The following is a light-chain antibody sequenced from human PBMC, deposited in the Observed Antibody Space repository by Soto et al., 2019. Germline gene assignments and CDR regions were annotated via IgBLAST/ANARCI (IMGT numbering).Light chain of an antibody. CDR1: QRFXSTY. Sequence: VLSQYPCSLSLSAGERATLSCRASQRFXSTYFAWYQQKSGQPPGLLXAATSNRATGIPDRLSGSGSARDFTLTISRLEPEDFAAYFFQQFGSSTWTFGQGTKVDI. CDR2: ATS. V-gene: IGKV3-20*01. CDR3: QQFGSSTWT. J-gene: IGKJ1*01.